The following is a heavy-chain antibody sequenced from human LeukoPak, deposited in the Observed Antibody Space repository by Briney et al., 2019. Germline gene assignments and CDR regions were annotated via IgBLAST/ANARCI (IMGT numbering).Heavy chain of an antibody. CDR3: AREANYYDSSGYYYAFDY. V-gene: IGHV3-21*01. J-gene: IGHJ4*02. CDR2: ISSSSSYI. CDR1: GFTFSSYA. Sequence: GGSLRLSCAASGFTFSSYAMSWVRQAPGKGLEWVSSISSSSSYIYYADSVKGRFTISRDNAKNSLYLQMNSLRAEDTAVYYCAREANYYDSSGYYYAFDYWGQGTLVTVSS. D-gene: IGHD3-22*01.